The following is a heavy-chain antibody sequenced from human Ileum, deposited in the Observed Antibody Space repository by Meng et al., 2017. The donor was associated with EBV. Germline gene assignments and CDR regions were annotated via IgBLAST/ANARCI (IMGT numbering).Heavy chain of an antibody. J-gene: IGHJ4*02. Sequence: QVQRPASGPGLPTPSRTLSLTFAVSGASISRNNWWSWVRQHPGKGLEWIGDIYHSWRTHYNPSFKSRVTMSVKKSKNQISLNLSSVTAADTAVYYCASGRDYAWHSWGRGTLVTVSS. D-gene: IGHD4-17*01. CDR3: ASGRDYAWHS. CDR2: IYHSWRT. V-gene: IGHV4-4*02. CDR1: GASISRNNW.